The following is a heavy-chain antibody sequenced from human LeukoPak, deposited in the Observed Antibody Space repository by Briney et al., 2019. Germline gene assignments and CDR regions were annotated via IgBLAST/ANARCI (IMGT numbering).Heavy chain of an antibody. D-gene: IGHD1-26*01. CDR1: GYTFTNYG. CDR3: ARDYYSGSYYGDY. CDR2: ISAYNANT. J-gene: IGHJ4*02. V-gene: IGHV1-18*01. Sequence: ASVKVSCKASGYTFTNYGISWVRQAPGQGLEWMGWISAYNANTNYAQRLQGRVTMTTDTSTSTAYIELRSLRSDDTAVYFCARDYYSGSYYGDYGGEGTLVTVSS.